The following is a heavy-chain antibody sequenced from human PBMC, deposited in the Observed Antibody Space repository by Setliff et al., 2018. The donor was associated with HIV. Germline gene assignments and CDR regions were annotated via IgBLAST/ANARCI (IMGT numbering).Heavy chain of an antibody. J-gene: IGHJ4*02. Sequence: ASVKVSCKASGYSFTDYYIHWVRQAPGQGLEWMGWINPKSDGTNYAQKFQGWITMTRDTSISTAYMELSRLRSDDTAVYYCARGMDYYDTSGYYQYYFDYWGQGTLATVSS. D-gene: IGHD3-22*01. CDR3: ARGMDYYDTSGYYQYYFDY. CDR2: INPKSDGT. V-gene: IGHV1-2*04. CDR1: GYSFTDYY.